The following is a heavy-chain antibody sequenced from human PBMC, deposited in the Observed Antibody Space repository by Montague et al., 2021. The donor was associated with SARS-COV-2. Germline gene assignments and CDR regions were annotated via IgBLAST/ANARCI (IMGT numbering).Heavy chain of an antibody. CDR3: ARGSPVQGSFRHFGSISSCALDF. CDR2: INQGGAP. V-gene: IGHV4-34*01. D-gene: IGHD3-9*01. CDR1: RGSFSNYY. Sequence: SETLSLTCAVSRGSFSNYYWTWIRQSPGKGLEWIGEINQGGAPXXTPSXXXRVSIPLDTSKKQISLNLNSVTVADTAVFFCARGSPVQGSFRHFGSISSCALDFWAQGSLVIVSS. J-gene: IGHJ3*01.